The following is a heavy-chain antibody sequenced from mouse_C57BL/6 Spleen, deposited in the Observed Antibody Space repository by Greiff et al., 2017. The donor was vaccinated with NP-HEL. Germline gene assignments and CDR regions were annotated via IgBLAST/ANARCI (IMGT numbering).Heavy chain of an antibody. CDR1: GYTFTSYW. CDR3: TSDYDNDVPFAY. V-gene: IGHV1-52*01. J-gene: IGHJ3*01. CDR2: IDPSDSET. D-gene: IGHD2-4*01. Sequence: QVQLQQPGAELVRPGSSVKLSCKASGYTFTSYWMHWVKQRPIQGLEWIGNIDPSDSETHYNQKFKDKATLTVDKSSSTAYMQLSSLTSEDSAVYYCTSDYDNDVPFAYWGKGTMVTVSA.